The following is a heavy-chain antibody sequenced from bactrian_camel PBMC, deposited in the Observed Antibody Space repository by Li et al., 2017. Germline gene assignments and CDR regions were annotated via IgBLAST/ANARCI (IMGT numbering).Heavy chain of an antibody. D-gene: IGHD2*01. CDR1: SSTYSGYC. V-gene: IGHV3S1*01. J-gene: IGHJ4*01. CDR2: IDSDGNT. Sequence: HVQLVESGGDSVQAGGSLRLSCVASSSTYSGYCQAWFRQAPGKEREGVAVIDSDGNTNYADSVKGRFTISRDKAKNTLYLQMNSLKSEDTAVYYCAADSLNRGGSPIRQGTQVTVS.